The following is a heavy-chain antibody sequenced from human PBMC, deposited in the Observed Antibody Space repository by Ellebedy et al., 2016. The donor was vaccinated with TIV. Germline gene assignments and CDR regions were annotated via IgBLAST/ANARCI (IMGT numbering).Heavy chain of an antibody. Sequence: ASVKVSCKASGYTFTGYYMHWVRQAPGQGLEWMGRIIPILGIANYAQKFQGRITITADKSTSTAYMELSSLRSEDTAVYYCARGPYWGQGTLVTVSS. J-gene: IGHJ4*02. V-gene: IGHV1-69*04. CDR3: ARGPY. CDR1: GYTFTGYY. CDR2: IIPILGIA.